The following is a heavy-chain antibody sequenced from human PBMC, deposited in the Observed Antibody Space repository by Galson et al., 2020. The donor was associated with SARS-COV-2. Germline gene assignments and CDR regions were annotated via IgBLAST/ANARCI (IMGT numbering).Heavy chain of an antibody. D-gene: IGHD3-16*01. CDR2: IKSGGDT. J-gene: IGHJ6*03. Sequence: SQTLSLTCAVYGGSFGGYSWTWIRQAPGKGLEWIGEIKSGGDTKYSPSLSGRVTLSVDTSRNQFSLKLTSVSAADTALYFCARGRQGVVPSPVLGLGPFYSYYYMDVWGKGTTVIVSS. CDR1: GGSFGGYS. V-gene: IGHV4-34*01. CDR3: ARGRQGVVPSPVLGLGPFYSYYYMDV.